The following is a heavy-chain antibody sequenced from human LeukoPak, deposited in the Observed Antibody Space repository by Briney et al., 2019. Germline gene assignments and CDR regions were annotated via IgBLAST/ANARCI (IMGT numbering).Heavy chain of an antibody. J-gene: IGHJ6*02. CDR3: TRADLGGNFEGMDV. D-gene: IGHD4-23*01. CDR2: ISSSGSTI. V-gene: IGHV3-11*01. Sequence: PGGSLRLSCAASGFTFSDYYMSWIRQAPGKGLEWVSYISSSGSTIYYADSVKGRFTISRDNAKNSLYLQMNSLRAEDTAVYYCTRADLGGNFEGMDVWGQGTTVTVSS. CDR1: GFTFSDYY.